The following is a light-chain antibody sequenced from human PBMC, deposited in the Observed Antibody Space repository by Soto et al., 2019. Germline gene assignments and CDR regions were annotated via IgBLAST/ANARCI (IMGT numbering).Light chain of an antibody. Sequence: EIVLTQSPSTLSLSPGERATLSCRASQSVGTYLAWYQQKPGQSPRLLMFDVSNRATGIPARFSGSGSGTDFTLTISSLEPEDFGVYYCQHRSIWPVSFGQGPRLEIK. V-gene: IGKV3-11*01. CDR2: DVS. CDR1: QSVGTY. CDR3: QHRSIWPVS. J-gene: IGKJ5*01.